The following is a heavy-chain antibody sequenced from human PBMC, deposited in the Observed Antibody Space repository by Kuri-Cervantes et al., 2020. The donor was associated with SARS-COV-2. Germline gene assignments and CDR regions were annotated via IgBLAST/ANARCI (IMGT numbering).Heavy chain of an antibody. J-gene: IGHJ4*02. CDR1: GYSISSGYY. CDR2: IYHSGST. CDR3: ARGGRRRPYYFNY. Sequence: ESLKISCTVSGYSISSGYYWGWIRQPPGKGLEWIGSIYHSGSTYYNPSLKSRVTMSVDRSKNQFSLKLSSVTAADTAIYYCARGGRRRPYYFNYWGQGTLVTVSS. V-gene: IGHV4-38-2*02. D-gene: IGHD1-26*01.